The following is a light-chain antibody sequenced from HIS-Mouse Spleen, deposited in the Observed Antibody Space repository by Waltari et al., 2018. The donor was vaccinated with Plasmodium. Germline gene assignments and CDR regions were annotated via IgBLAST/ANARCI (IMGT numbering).Light chain of an antibody. CDR1: QSISSY. CDR3: QQNYNTWT. CDR2: AAS. J-gene: IGKJ1*01. V-gene: IGKV1-39*01. Sequence: DIQMTQPPSSLSASVGDRVTITCQASQSISSYLNWYQQKPGKAPKLLIYAASSLQSGVPSRFSGSGSGTDFTLTISSLQPEDFATYYCQQNYNTWTFGQGTKVEIK.